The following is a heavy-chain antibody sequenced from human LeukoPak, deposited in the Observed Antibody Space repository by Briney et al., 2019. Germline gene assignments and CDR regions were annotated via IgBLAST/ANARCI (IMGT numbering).Heavy chain of an antibody. D-gene: IGHD3-10*01. Sequence: SETLSLTCAVYGGSFSGYYWSWIRKPPGKGLEWIGEINHSGSTNNNPSLKSRVTISVDTSKNQFSLKPSSVTAADTAVYYCARREVRGKVRDYWGQGTLVTVSS. J-gene: IGHJ4*02. V-gene: IGHV4-34*01. CDR3: ARREVRGKVRDY. CDR2: INHSGST. CDR1: GGSFSGYY.